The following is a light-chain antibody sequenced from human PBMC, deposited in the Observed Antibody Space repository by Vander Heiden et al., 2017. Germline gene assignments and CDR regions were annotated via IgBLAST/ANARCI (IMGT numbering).Light chain of an antibody. CDR3: SSYAASYTYV. Sequence: QSALPQPRSVSGSPGQSVTISCTGTSSDVGGYNYVSWYQQHPGKAPNLMIYDVTKRPSGVPDRFSASKSGNTASLTISGLQVEDEADYYCSSYAASYTYVFGTGTKVTVL. CDR2: DVT. J-gene: IGLJ1*01. V-gene: IGLV2-11*01. CDR1: SSDVGGYNY.